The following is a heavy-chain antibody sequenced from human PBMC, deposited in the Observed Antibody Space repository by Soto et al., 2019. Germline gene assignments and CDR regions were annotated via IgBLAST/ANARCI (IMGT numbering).Heavy chain of an antibody. CDR1: VFTFSNSI. V-gene: IGHV3-21*01. CDR2: ISGSSDFL. CDR3: ATSTWYAFDI. J-gene: IGHJ3*02. Sequence: PRWSLRLSCSASVFTFSNSIINWFRQAPGQGLEWVSSISGSSDFLYYADSVKGRFTISRDTATNSLYLQMNSLRAEDTAVYYCATSTWYAFDIWGQGTMVTVSS. D-gene: IGHD6-13*01.